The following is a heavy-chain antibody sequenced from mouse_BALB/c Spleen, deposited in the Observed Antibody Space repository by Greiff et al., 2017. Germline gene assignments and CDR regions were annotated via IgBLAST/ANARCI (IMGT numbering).Heavy chain of an antibody. Sequence: VKLVESGPGLVQPSQSLSITCTVSGFSLTSYGVHWVRQSPGKGLEWLGVIWSGGSTDYNAAFISRLSISKDNSKSQVFFKMNSLQADDTAIYYCARRGTWNYYAMDYWGQGTSVTVSS. D-gene: IGHD3-3*01. CDR1: GFSLTSYG. J-gene: IGHJ4*01. V-gene: IGHV2-4-1*01. CDR3: ARRGTWNYYAMDY. CDR2: IWSGGST.